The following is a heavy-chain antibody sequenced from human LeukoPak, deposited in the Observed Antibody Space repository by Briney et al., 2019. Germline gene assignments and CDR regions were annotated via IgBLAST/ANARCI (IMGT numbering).Heavy chain of an antibody. CDR2: IDDSGST. V-gene: IGHV4-59*01. D-gene: IGHD3-10*01. Sequence: PSETLSLTCTVSGGSISAFYWTWMRQPPGKGLEWIGNIDDSGSTNYHPSLKSRVTISIDTSKKLLSLKLSSVTAADTAVYYCARGYYNFDSWGQGTLVTVSS. CDR3: ARGYYNFDS. CDR1: GGSISAFY. J-gene: IGHJ5*01.